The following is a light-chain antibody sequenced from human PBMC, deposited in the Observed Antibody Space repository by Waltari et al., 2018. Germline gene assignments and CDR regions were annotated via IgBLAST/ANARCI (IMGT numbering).Light chain of an antibody. J-gene: IGLJ1*01. CDR2: EGN. CDR3: CSYAGSSTFPYV. Sequence: QSALTQPASVSGSPGQSITLPCTGTRRDVGSYNLVSWYQQHPGKAPKLMIYEGNKRPSGVSNRFSGSKSGNTASLTISGLQAEDEADYYCCSYAGSSTFPYVFGTGTKVTVL. CDR1: RRDVGSYNL. V-gene: IGLV2-23*03.